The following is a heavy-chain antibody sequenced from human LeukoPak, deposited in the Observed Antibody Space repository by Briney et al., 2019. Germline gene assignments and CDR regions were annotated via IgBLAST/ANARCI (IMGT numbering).Heavy chain of an antibody. V-gene: IGHV1-2*06. CDR2: INPNSGGT. CDR3: ARDLRLETPTGYYMDV. CDR1: GYTFTSYD. Sequence: GASVKVSCKASGYTFTSYDINWVRQATGQGLEWMGRINPNSGGTNYAQKFQGRVTMTRDTSISTAYMELSRLRSDDTAVYYCARDLRLETPTGYYMDVWGKGTTVTVSS. J-gene: IGHJ6*03. D-gene: IGHD1-1*01.